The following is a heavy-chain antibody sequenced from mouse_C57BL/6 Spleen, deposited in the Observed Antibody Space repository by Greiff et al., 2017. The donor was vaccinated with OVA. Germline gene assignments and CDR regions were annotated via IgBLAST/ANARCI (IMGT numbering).Heavy chain of an antibody. D-gene: IGHD2-5*01. CDR3: ARSYYSNYAGFDY. J-gene: IGHJ2*01. Sequence: VKLQQPGAELVRPGSSVKLSCKASGYTFTSYWMHWVKQRPIQGLEWIGNIDPSDSETHYNQKFKDKATLTVDKSSSTAYMQLSSLTSEDSAVYYCARSYYSNYAGFDYWGQGTTLTVSS. V-gene: IGHV1-52*01. CDR2: IDPSDSET. CDR1: GYTFTSYW.